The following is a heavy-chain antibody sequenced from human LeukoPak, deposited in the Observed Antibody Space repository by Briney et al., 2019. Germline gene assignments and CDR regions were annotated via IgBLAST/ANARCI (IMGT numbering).Heavy chain of an antibody. CDR1: GFIFNDYW. J-gene: IGHJ6*04. Sequence: GGSLRLSCAASGFIFNDYWMTWVRQAPGKGLEWVAHIKQDGSEKYYVDSLKGRFTISRDNAKNSLFLQMNSLRAEDTAVYYCVRDCSSASLSSGCYYAMDVWGKGTTVTVS. CDR2: IKQDGSEK. CDR3: VRDCSSASLSSGCYYAMDV. D-gene: IGHD2-2*01. V-gene: IGHV3-7*03.